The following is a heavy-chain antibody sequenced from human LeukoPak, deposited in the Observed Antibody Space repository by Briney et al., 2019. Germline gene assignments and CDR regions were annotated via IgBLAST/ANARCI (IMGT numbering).Heavy chain of an antibody. CDR2: IYPGDSDT. CDR3: ARYCSGCSCYPYYGMDV. CDR1: GYSFTSYW. J-gene: IGHJ6*04. Sequence: GESLKISCKGSGYSFTSYWIGWVRQMPGKGLEWMGIIYPGDSDTRYSPSFQGQVTISADKSISTAYLQWSSLKASDTAMYYCARYCSGCSCYPYYGMDVWGKGTTVTVSS. D-gene: IGHD2-15*01. V-gene: IGHV5-51*01.